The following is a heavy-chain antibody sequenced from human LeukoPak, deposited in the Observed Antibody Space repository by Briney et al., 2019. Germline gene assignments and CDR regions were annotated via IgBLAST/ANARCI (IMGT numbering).Heavy chain of an antibody. Sequence: PGGSLRLSFAASGFTFSSYSMNWVRQAPGKGLEWVSSISSSSSYIYYADSVKGRFTISRDNAKNSLYLQMNSLRAEDTAVYYCASWATDCGGDCQYNWFDPWGQGTPVTVSS. J-gene: IGHJ5*02. CDR2: ISSSSSYI. D-gene: IGHD2-21*02. V-gene: IGHV3-21*01. CDR3: ASWATDCGGDCQYNWFDP. CDR1: GFTFSSYS.